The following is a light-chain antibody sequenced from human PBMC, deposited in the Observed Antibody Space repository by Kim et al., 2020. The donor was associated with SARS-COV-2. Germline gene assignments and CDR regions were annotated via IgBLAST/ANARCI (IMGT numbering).Light chain of an antibody. V-gene: IGKV1-39*01. Sequence: AAVGATVTITCRASPGITNYLNWYQQKPGTAPKLLIYGASNLQGGAPSRFTGSGFGTDFTLTINSLQPEDFATYYCQQSFSTPPTFGGGTKVDIK. J-gene: IGKJ4*01. CDR2: GAS. CDR3: QQSFSTPPT. CDR1: PGITNY.